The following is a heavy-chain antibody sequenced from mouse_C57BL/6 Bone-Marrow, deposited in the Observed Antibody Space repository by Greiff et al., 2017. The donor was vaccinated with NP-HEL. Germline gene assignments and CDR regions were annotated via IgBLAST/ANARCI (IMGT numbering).Heavy chain of an antibody. CDR1: GFNIKNTY. J-gene: IGHJ2*01. Sequence: EVKLVESVAELVRPGASVKLSCTASGFNIKNTYMHWVKQRPEQGLEWIGRIDPANGNTKYAPKFQGKATITADTSSNTAYLQLSSLTSEDTAIYYCAGYYHGSSYPYYFDYWGQGTTLTVSS. CDR2: IDPANGNT. V-gene: IGHV14-3*01. D-gene: IGHD1-1*01. CDR3: AGYYHGSSYPYYFDY.